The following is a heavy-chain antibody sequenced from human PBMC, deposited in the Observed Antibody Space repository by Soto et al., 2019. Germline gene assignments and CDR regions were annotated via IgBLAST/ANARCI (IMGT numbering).Heavy chain of an antibody. J-gene: IGHJ2*01. V-gene: IGHV3-30*18. CDR2: ISYDGSYK. CDR1: GFTFSSYG. CDR3: AKAPTRPPPSWWYFDL. Sequence: GGSLRLSCAASGFTFSSYGMHWVRQAPGKGLEWVAVISYDGSYKYYADSVKGRFTISRDNSKNTLYLQMNSLRAEDTALYYCAKAPTRPPPSWWYFDLWGRGTTVTVSS.